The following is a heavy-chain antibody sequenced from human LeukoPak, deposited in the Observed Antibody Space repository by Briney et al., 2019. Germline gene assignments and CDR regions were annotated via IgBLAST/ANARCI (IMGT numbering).Heavy chain of an antibody. CDR1: GFTFSDYY. Sequence: GGSLRLSCAASGFTFSDYYMSWIRQAPGKGLEWVSYISSSGSTIYYADSVKGRFTISKDNAKNSLYLQMNSLRAEDTAVYYCAREGVRGYSPIDYWGQGTLVTVSS. J-gene: IGHJ4*02. D-gene: IGHD5-18*01. CDR2: ISSSGSTI. CDR3: AREGVRGYSPIDY. V-gene: IGHV3-11*01.